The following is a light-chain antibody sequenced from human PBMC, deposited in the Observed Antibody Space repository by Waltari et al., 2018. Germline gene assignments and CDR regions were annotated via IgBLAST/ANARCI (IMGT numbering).Light chain of an antibody. CDR1: KGISRR. V-gene: IGKV1-12*01. CDR3: QQVNSFPRA. Sequence: DIHMTQSPSSVSASVGDRVTLTCRASKGISRRLDWYQQKPGKAPKLLIYDASSLHSGVPTRFSGSGSGTDFTVTNRSLQHEDFATYYCQQVNSFPRAFGQGTKV. J-gene: IGKJ1*01. CDR2: DAS.